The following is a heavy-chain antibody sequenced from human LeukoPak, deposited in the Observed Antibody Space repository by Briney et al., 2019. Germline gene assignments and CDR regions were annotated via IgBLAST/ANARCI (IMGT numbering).Heavy chain of an antibody. Sequence: ASVKVSCKASGYTFTSNGISWVQQAPGQGLEWMGWISAYNGHTNYAQKLQGRVTMTTDTSTSTAYMELRSLRSDDTAVYYCARAGWWELPRYAFDIWGQRTMVTVSS. CDR2: ISAYNGHT. J-gene: IGHJ3*02. V-gene: IGHV1-18*01. CDR3: ARAGWWELPRYAFDI. CDR1: GYTFTSNG. D-gene: IGHD1-26*01.